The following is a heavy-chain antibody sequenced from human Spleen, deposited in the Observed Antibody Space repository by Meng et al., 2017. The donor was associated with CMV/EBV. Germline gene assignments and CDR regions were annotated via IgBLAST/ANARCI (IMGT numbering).Heavy chain of an antibody. CDR1: GVSTTSTSHY. Sequence: SETLSLTCTVFGVSTTSTSHYWVWIRQPPGKGLEWIGSVYYSGNGYYNPSLKSRVTMSVDTSKNQFSLKLSSVIAADTAVYYCARELEWELPVGVFDIWGQGTMVTVSS. CDR2: VYYSGNG. D-gene: IGHD1-26*01. CDR3: ARELEWELPVGVFDI. V-gene: IGHV4-39*07. J-gene: IGHJ3*02.